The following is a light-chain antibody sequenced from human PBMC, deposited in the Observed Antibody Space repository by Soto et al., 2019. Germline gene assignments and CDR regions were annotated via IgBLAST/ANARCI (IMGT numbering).Light chain of an antibody. Sequence: QPVLTQSPSASASLGASVKLTCTLSSGHSSSAVAWHQQLPEKGPRFLMKVNSDGSHTKGDGIPDRFSGSSSGAERYLTISSLQSEDDADYYCKNWDTGIRVFGGGTKLTVL. CDR1: SGHSSSA. J-gene: IGLJ3*02. CDR2: VNSDGSH. CDR3: KNWDTGIRV. V-gene: IGLV4-69*02.